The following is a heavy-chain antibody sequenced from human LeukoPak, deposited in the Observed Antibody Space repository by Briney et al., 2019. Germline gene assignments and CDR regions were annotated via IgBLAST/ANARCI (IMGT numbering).Heavy chain of an antibody. CDR2: INPNSGGT. Sequence: ASAKVSCKASGYTFTVYYMHWVRQAPGQGLEWMGWINPNSGGTNYAQKFQGRVTMTRDTSISTAYMELSRLRSDDTAVYYCARDRIAAAAARGGWFDPWGQGTLVTVSS. J-gene: IGHJ5*02. CDR3: ARDRIAAAAARGGWFDP. V-gene: IGHV1-2*02. CDR1: GYTFTVYY. D-gene: IGHD6-13*01.